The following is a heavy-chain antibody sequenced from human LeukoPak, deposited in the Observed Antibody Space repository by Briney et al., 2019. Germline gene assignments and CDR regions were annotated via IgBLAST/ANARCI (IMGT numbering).Heavy chain of an antibody. CDR3: ASFSAGLG. CDR2: IYYSGST. J-gene: IGHJ4*02. Sequence: SETLSLTCTVSGGSVSSSTYYWGWIRQPPGKGLEWIGSIYYSGSTYYNPSLKSRVTISVDTSKNQFSLKLSSVTAADTAVYYCASFSAGLGWGQGTLVTVSS. D-gene: IGHD3-16*01. CDR1: GGSVSSSTYY. V-gene: IGHV4-39*01.